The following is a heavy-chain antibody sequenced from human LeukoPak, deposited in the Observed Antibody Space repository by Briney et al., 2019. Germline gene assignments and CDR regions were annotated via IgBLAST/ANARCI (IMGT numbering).Heavy chain of an antibody. Sequence: SQTLSLTCAISGDSVSTNNVAWNWIRQSPSRGLGWLGRTYYRSKWYNDYAVSVKSRIIINPDTSKNQFSLQLNSVTPDDTAVYYCAREDLGAAYFDFWGQGTLVTVSS. D-gene: IGHD3-16*01. CDR1: GDSVSTNNVA. CDR2: TYYRSKWYN. V-gene: IGHV6-1*01. J-gene: IGHJ4*02. CDR3: AREDLGAAYFDF.